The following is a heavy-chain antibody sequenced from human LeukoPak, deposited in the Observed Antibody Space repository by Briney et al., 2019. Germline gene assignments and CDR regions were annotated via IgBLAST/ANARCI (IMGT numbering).Heavy chain of an antibody. J-gene: IGHJ4*02. CDR3: ARSGHCSGVGCYVQGIDY. V-gene: IGHV1-18*01. Sequence: GYTFYAQMFQGRVTMTTDTSTSTAYMEVTNLRSDDTAMYYCARSGHCSGVGCYVQGIDYWGQGTLVTVSS. CDR2: GYT. D-gene: IGHD2-15*01.